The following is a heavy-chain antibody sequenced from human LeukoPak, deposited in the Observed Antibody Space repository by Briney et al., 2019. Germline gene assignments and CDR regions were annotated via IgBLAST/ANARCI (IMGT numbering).Heavy chain of an antibody. CDR3: ARGLSSGWYSDY. V-gene: IGHV1-8*01. CDR1: GYTFTSYD. CDR2: MNPNSGNT. D-gene: IGHD6-19*01. J-gene: IGHJ4*02. Sequence: GASVEVSFKASGYTFTSYDINWVRQATGQGLEWMGWMNPNSGNTGYAQKFQGRVTMTRNTSISTAYMELSSLRSEDTAVYYCARGLSSGWYSDYWGQGTLVTVSS.